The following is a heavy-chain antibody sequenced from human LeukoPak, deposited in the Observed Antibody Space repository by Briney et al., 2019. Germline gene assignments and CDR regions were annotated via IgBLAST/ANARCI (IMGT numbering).Heavy chain of an antibody. J-gene: IGHJ4*02. V-gene: IGHV3-7*01. CDR1: GFTFSSHW. Sequence: GGSLRLSCAASGFTFSSHWMSWVRQAPGKGLEWVASINQDGGVKHYVDSVKGQFTISRDNAKKSLYLQMNSLRAEDSAVYYCARWISESGMYWLDYWGQGTLVTVSS. CDR3: ARWISESGMYWLDY. D-gene: IGHD2-8*02. CDR2: INQDGGVK.